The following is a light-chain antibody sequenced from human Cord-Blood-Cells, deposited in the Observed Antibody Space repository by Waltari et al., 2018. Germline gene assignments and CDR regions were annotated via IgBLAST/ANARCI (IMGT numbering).Light chain of an antibody. Sequence: SYELTQPPSVSVSPGQTASITCSCDKLGGQYACWYQQKPGQSPVLVIYQDSKRPSGIPERFSGSNSGNTATLTISGTQAMDEADYYCQAWDSSTVVFGGGTKLTVL. CDR2: QDS. CDR1: KLGGQY. CDR3: QAWDSSTVV. V-gene: IGLV3-1*01. J-gene: IGLJ2*01.